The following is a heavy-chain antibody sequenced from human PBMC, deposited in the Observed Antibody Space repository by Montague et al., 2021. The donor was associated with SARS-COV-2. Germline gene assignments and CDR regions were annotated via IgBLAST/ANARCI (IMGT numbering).Heavy chain of an antibody. D-gene: IGHD1-26*01. CDR1: GGSISYGGYF. V-gene: IGHV4-31*03. CDR2: IDKSGTT. CDR3: ARVPDSGTYWSGDY. J-gene: IGHJ4*02. Sequence: TLSLTCTVSGGSISYGGYFWNWIRQHPGKGLEWIGYIDKSGTTQYNPSLKSRVSLSVDTSKNQFSLKLSSVTAADTAVYYCARVPDSGTYWSGDYWGQGTLVTVSS.